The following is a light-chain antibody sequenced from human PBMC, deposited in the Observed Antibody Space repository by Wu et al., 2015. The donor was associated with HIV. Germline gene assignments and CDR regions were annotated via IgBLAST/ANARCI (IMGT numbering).Light chain of an antibody. CDR1: QSVGSY. CDR3: QQYGTSPST. CDR2: NAS. V-gene: IGKV3-11*01. J-gene: IGKJ2*01. Sequence: EIVLTQSPATLSLSPGERATLSCRASQSVGSYLAWYQKKPGQAPRLLIYNASDRATGIPARFSGSGSGTDFTLTISSLEPEDFAVFYCQQYGTSPSTFGQGTMLELK.